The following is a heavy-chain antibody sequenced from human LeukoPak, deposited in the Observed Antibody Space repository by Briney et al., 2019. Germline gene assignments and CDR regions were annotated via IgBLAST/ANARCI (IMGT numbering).Heavy chain of an antibody. J-gene: IGHJ4*02. CDR1: GGSFSGYY. D-gene: IGHD3-10*01. Sequence: SETLSLTGAVYGGSFSGYYWSWIRQPPGKGLEWIGEINHSGSTNYNPSLKSRVTISVDTSKNQFSLKLSSVTAADTAVYYCARANSYYGSGSYYRDIFDYWGQGTLVTVSS. CDR3: ARANSYYGSGSYYRDIFDY. V-gene: IGHV4-34*01. CDR2: INHSGST.